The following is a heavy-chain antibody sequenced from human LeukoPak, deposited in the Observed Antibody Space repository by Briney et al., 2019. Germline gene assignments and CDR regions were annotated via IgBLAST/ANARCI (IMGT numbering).Heavy chain of an antibody. Sequence: GGSLRLSCAASGFTFSTYGMSWVRQAPGKGLEWVSGISGSGGSRFYTDSVKGRFTISRDNSKNTLYLQMNSLRAEDTAVYYCGKLREWELPDLFDYWGQGTLVTVSS. D-gene: IGHD1-26*01. CDR2: ISGSGGSR. V-gene: IGHV3-23*01. CDR3: GKLREWELPDLFDY. J-gene: IGHJ4*02. CDR1: GFTFSTYG.